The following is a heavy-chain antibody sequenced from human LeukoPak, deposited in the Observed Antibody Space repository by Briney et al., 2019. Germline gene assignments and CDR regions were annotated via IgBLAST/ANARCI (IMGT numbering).Heavy chain of an antibody. CDR1: GFTFSSYA. Sequence: GSLRLSCAASGFTFSSYAMSWVRRAPGKGLEWIGSIYYSGSTYYNPSLKSRVTISVDTSKNQFSLKLSSVTAADTAVYYCARGRECSGGSCYFTNYYYMDVWGKGTTVTVSS. V-gene: IGHV4-39*07. CDR2: IYYSGST. CDR3: ARGRECSGGSCYFTNYYYMDV. D-gene: IGHD2-15*01. J-gene: IGHJ6*03.